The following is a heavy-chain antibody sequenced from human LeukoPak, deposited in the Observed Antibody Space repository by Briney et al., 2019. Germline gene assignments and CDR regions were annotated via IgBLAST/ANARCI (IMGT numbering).Heavy chain of an antibody. CDR1: GFTFSSYA. V-gene: IGHV3-23*01. CDR2: ISGSGGGT. CDR3: ATEPGYCSGGSCYSG. Sequence: GGSLRLSCAASGFTFSSYAMSWVRQAPGKGLEWVSAISGSGGGTYYADSVKGRFTISRDNSKNTLYLQMNSLRAEDTAVYYCATEPGYCSGGSCYSGWGQGTLVTVSS. D-gene: IGHD2-15*01. J-gene: IGHJ4*02.